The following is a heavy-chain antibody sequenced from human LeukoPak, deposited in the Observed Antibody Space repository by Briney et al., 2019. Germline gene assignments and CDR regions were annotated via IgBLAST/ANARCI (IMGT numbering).Heavy chain of an antibody. J-gene: IGHJ4*02. D-gene: IGHD4-17*01. CDR1: GFTFSSYA. Sequence: GGSLRLSCAASGFTFSSYAMHWVRQAPGKGLEWVAVISYDGSNKYYADSVKGRFTISRDNSKNTLYLQMNSLRAEDTAVYYCARAPGDHGDYVFDYWGQGTLVTVSS. V-gene: IGHV3-30-3*01. CDR2: ISYDGSNK. CDR3: ARAPGDHGDYVFDY.